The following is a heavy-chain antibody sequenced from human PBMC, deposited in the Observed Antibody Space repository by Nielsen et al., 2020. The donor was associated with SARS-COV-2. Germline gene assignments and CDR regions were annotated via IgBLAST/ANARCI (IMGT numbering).Heavy chain of an antibody. CDR2: ISWNSGSI. V-gene: IGHV3-9*01. CDR3: AKDMAPVFSPASIDY. J-gene: IGHJ4*02. D-gene: IGHD1-14*01. Sequence: GGSLRLSCAASGFTFDDYAMHWVRQAPGKGLEWVSGISWNSGSIGYADSVKGRFTISRDNAKNSLYLQMNSLRAEDTALYYCAKDMAPVFSPASIDYWGQGTLVTVSS. CDR1: GFTFDDYA.